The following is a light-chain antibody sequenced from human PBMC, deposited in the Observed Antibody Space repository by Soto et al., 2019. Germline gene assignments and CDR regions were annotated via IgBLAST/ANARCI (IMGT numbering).Light chain of an antibody. Sequence: EIVMTQSPGTVSVFPGETVTLSCRASQSVSGYLDWFHQKPGQAPRLVLLRIFTRAIGVPARFSGSGSETEFTLTISRLEPEDFALYYCQQYVSLPVTFGQGTNLEIK. CDR1: QSVSGY. V-gene: IGKV3-15*01. J-gene: IGKJ2*01. CDR2: RIF. CDR3: QQYVSLPVT.